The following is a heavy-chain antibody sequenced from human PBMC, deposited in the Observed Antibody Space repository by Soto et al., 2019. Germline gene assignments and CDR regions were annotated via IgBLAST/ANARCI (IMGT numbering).Heavy chain of an antibody. CDR1: GGSITSSY. CDR3: ARGEDAFFYYGLDV. J-gene: IGHJ6*02. CDR2: IYDTGISGYTPST. V-gene: IGHV4-59*01. Sequence: SETLSLTCTVFGGSITSSYWSWIRRPPGKGLEWIAYIYDTGISGYTPSTSYNPSLKSRVTMSVDTSKSQFSLKLTSVTAADTAVYYCARGEDAFFYYGLDVWGQGITVTVSS.